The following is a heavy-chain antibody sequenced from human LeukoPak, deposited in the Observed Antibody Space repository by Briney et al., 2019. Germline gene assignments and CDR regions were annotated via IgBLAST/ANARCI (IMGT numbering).Heavy chain of an antibody. D-gene: IGHD1-7*01. CDR3: ATPTLGTIGQYLFDY. Sequence: GGSLKISCKGSGYRFITYWIGWVHQLPGKGLEWMGIIYPGDSDARYSPSFQGRVTISADKSISTAYLQWSTLKASDTAMYYCATPTLGTIGQYLFDYWGQGTLVTVSS. CDR2: IYPGDSDA. CDR1: GYRFITYW. V-gene: IGHV5-51*07. J-gene: IGHJ4*02.